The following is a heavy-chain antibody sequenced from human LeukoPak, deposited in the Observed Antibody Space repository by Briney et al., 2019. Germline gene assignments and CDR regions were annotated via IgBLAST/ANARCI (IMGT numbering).Heavy chain of an antibody. CDR2: INSNGSST. D-gene: IGHD3-3*01. CDR1: GFTFSSYC. Sequence: PGGSLRLSCAASGFTFSSYCMHWVRQAPGKGLVWVSRINSNGSSTSYADSVKGRFTISRDNAKNTLYLQMNSLRAEDTAVYYCARVSYDFWSGGRLDWFDPWGQGTLVTVSS. CDR3: ARVSYDFWSGGRLDWFDP. V-gene: IGHV3-74*01. J-gene: IGHJ5*02.